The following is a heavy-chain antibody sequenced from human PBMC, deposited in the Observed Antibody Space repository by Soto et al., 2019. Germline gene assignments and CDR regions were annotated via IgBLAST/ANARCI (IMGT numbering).Heavy chain of an antibody. D-gene: IGHD3-16*01. CDR1: GFAFSDYD. V-gene: IGHV3-11*05. J-gene: IGHJ4*02. CDR2: LSNSGTYT. CDR3: ARDQYVFDY. Sequence: VQLVQSGGGLVKPGGSLTLSCAASGFAFSDYDMTWIRQAPGKGLEWISSLSNSGTYTNYADSVKGRFITSRDNAKNSLFLHLNGLRAEDTAVYFCARDQYVFDYWGQGALVTVSS.